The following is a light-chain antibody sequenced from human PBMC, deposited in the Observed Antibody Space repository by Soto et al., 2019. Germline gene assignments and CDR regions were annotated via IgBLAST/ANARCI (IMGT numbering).Light chain of an antibody. V-gene: IGKV1-9*01. CDR3: QHLNSYFALT. J-gene: IGKJ4*01. CDR2: VAS. Sequence: DIQLTQSPSFLSASVGDRVTITCLASQGIGSSLAWYQQKPGTAPKLLIYVASTLQRGVPSRFSGSGSGTEFTLTISSLQPEDFATYYCQHLNSYFALTFGGGTKVDIK. CDR1: QGIGSS.